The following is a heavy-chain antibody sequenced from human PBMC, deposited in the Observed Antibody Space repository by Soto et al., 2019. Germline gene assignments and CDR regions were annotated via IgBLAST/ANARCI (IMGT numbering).Heavy chain of an antibody. V-gene: IGHV4-59*01. D-gene: IGHD3-10*01. Sequence: ESLSLTCTVSGGSISSYYWSWVRQPPGKGLEWIGYIYYSGSTNYNPSLKSRVTISVDTSKNQFSLKLSSVTAADTAVYYCARAPRGNYGYPSYFDYWGQGTLVTVSS. CDR1: GGSISSYY. J-gene: IGHJ4*02. CDR3: ARAPRGNYGYPSYFDY. CDR2: IYYSGST.